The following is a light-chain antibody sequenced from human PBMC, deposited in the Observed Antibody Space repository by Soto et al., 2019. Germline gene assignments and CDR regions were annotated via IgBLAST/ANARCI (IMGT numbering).Light chain of an antibody. CDR1: QNINTW. Sequence: DIQMTQSPSTLSASVGDRVTITCRASQNINTWLAWYQQKPGKAPYLIIYKASNLQSGVPSRFSGSASGTEFTLTISSLQPDDIATYYCQQYETYPLTYGGGTKVEI. V-gene: IGKV1-5*03. CDR3: QQYETYPLT. CDR2: KAS. J-gene: IGKJ4*01.